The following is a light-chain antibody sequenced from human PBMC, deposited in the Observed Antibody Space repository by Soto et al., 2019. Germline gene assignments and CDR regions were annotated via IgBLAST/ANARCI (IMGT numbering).Light chain of an antibody. CDR2: AAS. CDR1: QSISSY. Sequence: DIQMTQSPSSLSASVGDRVTITCRASQSISSYLNWYQQKPGKAPKLLIYAASSLQSGVTSRFIGSGSGTEFTLTISSLQPEDCATYYCQQSYSTPITFGQGTRLEIK. CDR3: QQSYSTPIT. V-gene: IGKV1-39*01. J-gene: IGKJ5*01.